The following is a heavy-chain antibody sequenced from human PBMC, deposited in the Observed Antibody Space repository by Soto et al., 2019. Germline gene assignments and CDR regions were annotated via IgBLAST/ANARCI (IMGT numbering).Heavy chain of an antibody. J-gene: IGHJ5*02. V-gene: IGHV3-48*02. CDR1: GFTFSSYS. CDR3: AIDPVYCSGGSCYNLFDP. Sequence: GGSLRLSCAASGFTFSSYSMNWVRQATGKGLEWVSYISSSSSTIYYADSVKGRFTISRENAMNSLYLQMNSLRDEDTAVYYCAIDPVYCSGGSCYNLFDPWGQGTLVTVSS. CDR2: ISSSSSTI. D-gene: IGHD2-15*01.